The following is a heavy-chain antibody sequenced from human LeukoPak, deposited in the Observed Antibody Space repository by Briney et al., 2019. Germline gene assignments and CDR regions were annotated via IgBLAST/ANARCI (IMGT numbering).Heavy chain of an antibody. CDR2: INPRGDEA. CDR3: ARDNSRNWGSSTSWWFDP. V-gene: IGHV1-46*01. CDR1: GFTFSVYW. J-gene: IGHJ5*02. Sequence: APVKVSCKASGFTFSVYWMHWVRQAPGQGLEWMGVINPRGDEAVYAQKLQGRITMTRDTPTNTAYMELSSLGPEDTAVVYCARDNSRNWGSSTSWWFDPWGQGTLIIVSS. D-gene: IGHD3-16*01.